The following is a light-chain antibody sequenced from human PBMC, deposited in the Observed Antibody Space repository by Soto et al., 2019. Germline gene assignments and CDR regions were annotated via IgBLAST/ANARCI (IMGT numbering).Light chain of an antibody. V-gene: IGLV6-57*03. CDR1: SGSIASNY. CDR2: EDN. CDR3: QSYDSSKGVV. Sequence: NFMLTQPHSVSESPGKTVTISCTRSSGSIASNYVQWYQQRPGSAPTTVIYEDNQRPSGVPDRFSGSIDSSSNSASLTISELKTEDEADYYCQSYDSSKGVVFGGGTKLTVL. J-gene: IGLJ2*01.